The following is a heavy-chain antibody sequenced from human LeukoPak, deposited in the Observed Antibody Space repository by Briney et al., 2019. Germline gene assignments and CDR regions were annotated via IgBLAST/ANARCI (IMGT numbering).Heavy chain of an antibody. CDR2: ISSSNSYT. CDR3: ARDFTTWGYSGLFDY. Sequence: GGSLRLSCAASGFIFSDYYMSWIRQAPGKGLEWVSYISSSNSYTNYADSVKGRFTISRDNAKKSLYLEMNSLRAEDAAVYYCARDFTTWGYSGLFDYWGQGTLVTVSS. CDR1: GFIFSDYY. V-gene: IGHV3-11*06. J-gene: IGHJ4*02. D-gene: IGHD1-26*01.